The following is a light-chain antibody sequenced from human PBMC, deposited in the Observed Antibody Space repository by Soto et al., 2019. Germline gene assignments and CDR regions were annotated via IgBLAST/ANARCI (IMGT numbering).Light chain of an antibody. Sequence: DIQMTQSPSSLSASVGDRVTITCRASQGISNYLAWYQQKPGKVPKLLIYAASTLQSGVPSRFRGSGSGTDFTLTISSLQPEDVATYYRQKYNSAPFTFGPGNKVDIK. J-gene: IGKJ3*01. CDR3: QKYNSAPFT. CDR2: AAS. V-gene: IGKV1-27*01. CDR1: QGISNY.